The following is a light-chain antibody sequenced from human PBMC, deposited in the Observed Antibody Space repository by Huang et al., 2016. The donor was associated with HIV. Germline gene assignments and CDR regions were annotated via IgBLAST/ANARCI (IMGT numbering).Light chain of an antibody. CDR3: QQTYSAPVT. Sequence: DIQVTQSPSSLSASVVDRVTITCRTSQRISSHLSWYQQKIGKGLKILIYSSSVLQSGVPSRFPGSGSGTDFTFSINSLQPEDFATCCCQQTYSAPVTFGGGTSVQIK. J-gene: IGKJ4*01. V-gene: IGKV1-39*01. CDR1: QRISSH. CDR2: SSS.